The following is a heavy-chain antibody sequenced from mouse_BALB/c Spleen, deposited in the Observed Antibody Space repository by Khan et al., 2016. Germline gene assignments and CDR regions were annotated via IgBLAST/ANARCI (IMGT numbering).Heavy chain of an antibody. CDR2: IDPSDSET. V-gene: IGHV1-61*01. Sequence: QVQLKQSGAELVRPGASVKLSCKASGYTFTTYWMNWMKQRPGQGLEWIGMIDPSDSETHFNQMFEDKATLTVDTSSSTAYMHVNSLTSEDSAVYYCARYGYDLAWFAYWGQGTLVTVSA. D-gene: IGHD2-2*01. J-gene: IGHJ3*01. CDR1: GYTFTTYW. CDR3: ARYGYDLAWFAY.